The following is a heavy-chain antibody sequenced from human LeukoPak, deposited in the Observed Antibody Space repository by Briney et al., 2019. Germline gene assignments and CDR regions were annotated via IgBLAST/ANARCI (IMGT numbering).Heavy chain of an antibody. D-gene: IGHD3-10*01. CDR2: IIPIFGTA. V-gene: IGHV1-69*13. CDR1: GGTFSSYA. Sequence: VASVKVSCKASGGTFSSYAISWVRQAPGQGLEWMGGIIPIFGTANYAQKFQGRVTITADESTSTAYMELSSLRSEDTAVYYCAREVKMVRGYFDYWGQGTLVTVSS. CDR3: AREVKMVRGYFDY. J-gene: IGHJ4*02.